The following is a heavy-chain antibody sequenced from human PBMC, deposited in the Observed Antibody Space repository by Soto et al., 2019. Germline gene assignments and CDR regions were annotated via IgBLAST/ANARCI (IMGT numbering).Heavy chain of an antibody. CDR2: IYPGDSDT. V-gene: IGHV5-51*01. CDR3: ATQDPPLGRDYYYYGMDV. Sequence: GESLKISCKGSGYSFTSYWIGWVRQMPGKGLEWMGIIYPGDSDTRYSPSFQGQVTISADKSISTAYLQWSSLKASDTAMYYCATQDPPLGRDYYYYGMDVWGQGTTVTVSS. D-gene: IGHD3-16*01. J-gene: IGHJ6*02. CDR1: GYSFTSYW.